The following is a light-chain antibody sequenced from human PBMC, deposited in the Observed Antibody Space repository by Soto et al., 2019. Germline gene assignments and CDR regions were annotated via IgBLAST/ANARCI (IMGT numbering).Light chain of an antibody. CDR3: QQRSDWPLT. CDR2: DAS. CDR1: QSVSSY. Sequence: EIVLTQSPATLSLSPGKRATLSCRASQSVSSYLAWYQQKPGQAPRLLIYDASHRATGIPARFSGSGSGTDFTLTIGSLEPEDCAVYYCQQRSDWPLTFGGGTKVEIK. J-gene: IGKJ4*01. V-gene: IGKV3-11*01.